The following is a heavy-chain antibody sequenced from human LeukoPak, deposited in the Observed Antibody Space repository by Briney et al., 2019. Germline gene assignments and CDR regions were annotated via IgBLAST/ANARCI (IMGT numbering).Heavy chain of an antibody. V-gene: IGHV3-23*01. CDR3: AKMVYYDILTGYHTFDY. J-gene: IGHJ4*02. CDR1: GFTFSSYA. CDR2: ISGSGGST. D-gene: IGHD3-9*01. Sequence: GGSLRLSCAASGFTFSSYAMSWVRQAPGKGLEWVSAISGSGGSTYYADPVKGRFTISRDNSKNTLYLQMNSLRAEDTAVYYCAKMVYYDILTGYHTFDYWGQGTLVTVSS.